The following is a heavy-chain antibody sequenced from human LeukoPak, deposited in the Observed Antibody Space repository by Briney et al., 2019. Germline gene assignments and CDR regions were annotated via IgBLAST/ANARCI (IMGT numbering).Heavy chain of an antibody. CDR2: INPNSGGT. D-gene: IGHD3-10*01. V-gene: IGHV1-2*02. CDR3: ARQTHYGSGTYYFFDY. J-gene: IGHJ4*02. CDR1: GYTFTGYY. Sequence: ASVKVSCKASGYTFTGYYMHWVRQAPGQGLEWMGWINPNSGGTNYAQKFQGRVTMTRDTSISTAYMELSRLRSDDTAVYYCARQTHYGSGTYYFFDYWGQGTLVNVSS.